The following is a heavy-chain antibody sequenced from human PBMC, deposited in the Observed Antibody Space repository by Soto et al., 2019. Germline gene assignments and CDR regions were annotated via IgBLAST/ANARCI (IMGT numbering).Heavy chain of an antibody. Sequence: GGSLRLSCAASGFTFSDYYMSWIRQAPGKGLEWVSYISSSGSTIYYADSVKGRFTISRDNAKNSLYLQMNSLRAEDTAVYYCAREVGGLFCSSTSCYGSAAFDIWGQGTMVTVSS. V-gene: IGHV3-11*01. D-gene: IGHD2-2*01. CDR2: ISSSGSTI. CDR1: GFTFSDYY. CDR3: AREVGGLFCSSTSCYGSAAFDI. J-gene: IGHJ3*02.